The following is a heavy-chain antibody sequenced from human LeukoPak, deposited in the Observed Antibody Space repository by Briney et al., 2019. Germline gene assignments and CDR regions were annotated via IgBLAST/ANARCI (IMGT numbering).Heavy chain of an antibody. D-gene: IGHD3-10*01. CDR3: ARDLKEGDYYGSGSYLDY. CDR1: GFTFSSYG. CDR2: IWYDGSNK. V-gene: IGHV3-33*01. J-gene: IGHJ4*02. Sequence: PGGSLRLSCAASGFTFSSYGMHWVRQAPGKGLEWVAVIWYDGSNKYYADSVKGRFTISRDNSKNTLYLQMNSLRAEDTAVYYCARDLKEGDYYGSGSYLDYWGQGTLVTVSS.